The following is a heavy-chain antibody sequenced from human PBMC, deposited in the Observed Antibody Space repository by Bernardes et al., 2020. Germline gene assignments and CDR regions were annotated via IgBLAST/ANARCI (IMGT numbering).Heavy chain of an antibody. V-gene: IGHV2-5*02. CDR1: GFSLSTSGVG. CDR3: AHSVVLTLSYQLQGGFDY. CDR2: IYWDDDK. D-gene: IGHD2-2*01. Sequence: SGPTLVKPTQTLTLTCTFSGFSLSTSGVGVGWIRQPPGKALEWLALIYWDDDKRYSPSLKSRLTITKDTSKNQVVLTMTNMDPVDTATYYCAHSVVLTLSYQLQGGFDYWGQGTLVTVSS. J-gene: IGHJ4*02.